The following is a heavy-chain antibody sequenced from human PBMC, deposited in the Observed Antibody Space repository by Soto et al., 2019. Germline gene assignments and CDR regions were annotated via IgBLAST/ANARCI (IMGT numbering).Heavy chain of an antibody. CDR2: ISYDGSNK. J-gene: IGHJ4*02. CDR3: AKVKQWLVLDY. D-gene: IGHD6-19*01. CDR1: GFTFSSYG. Sequence: QVQLVESGGGVVQPGRSLRLSCAASGFTFSSYGMHWVRQAPGKGLEWVAVISYDGSNKYYADSVKGRFTISRDNSKNTLYLLMNSLRAEDTAVYYCAKVKQWLVLDYWGQGTLATVSS. V-gene: IGHV3-30*18.